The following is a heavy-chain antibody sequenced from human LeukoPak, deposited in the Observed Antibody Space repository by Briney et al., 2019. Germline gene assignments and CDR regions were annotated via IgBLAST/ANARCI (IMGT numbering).Heavy chain of an antibody. CDR1: GFTFSSYA. CDR3: AKDRPSSIMITFGGVIAYDY. V-gene: IGHV3-23*01. Sequence: GGSLRLSCAASGFTFSSYAMSWVRQAPGKGLEWVSAISGSGGSTYYADSVKGRFTISRDNSKNTLYLQMNSLRAEDTAVYYCAKDRPSSIMITFGGVIAYDYWGQGTLVTVSS. D-gene: IGHD3-16*02. CDR2: ISGSGGST. J-gene: IGHJ4*02.